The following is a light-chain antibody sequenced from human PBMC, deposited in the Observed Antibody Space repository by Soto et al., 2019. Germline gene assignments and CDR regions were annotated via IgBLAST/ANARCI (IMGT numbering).Light chain of an antibody. J-gene: IGKJ3*01. Sequence: EIVLTQSPGTLSLSPGERATLSCRASQDVSSSYLAWYQQKPGQAPRLLIYGASSRATGIPDRFSGSGSGTDFALTISRLEPEDVAVYYCQQYGGSFIFGPGTEVDIK. CDR3: QQYGGSFI. CDR2: GAS. V-gene: IGKV3-20*01. CDR1: QDVSSSY.